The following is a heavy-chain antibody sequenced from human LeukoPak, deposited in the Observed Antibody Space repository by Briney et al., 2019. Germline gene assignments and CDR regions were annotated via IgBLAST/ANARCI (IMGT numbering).Heavy chain of an antibody. V-gene: IGHV3-23*01. Sequence: GGSLRLSCAASGFTFSDLAVRWARQPPGKGLECVSVISACGGRTYPPDSVKARSTIASDNSPATAYLQLNSLRADHAAVYYCAKGHCGYGTVFDLWGQGTLVTVSS. J-gene: IGHJ4*02. CDR1: GFTFSDLA. D-gene: IGHD5-12*01. CDR3: AKGHCGYGTVFDL. CDR2: ISACGGRT.